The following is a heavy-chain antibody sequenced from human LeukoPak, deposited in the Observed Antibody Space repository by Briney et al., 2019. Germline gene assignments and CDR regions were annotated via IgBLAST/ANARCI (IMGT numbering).Heavy chain of an antibody. Sequence: GGSLRLSCAASGHTYNLYATHWARHAPRRGLEWGSDIIGSGGSTYYTDSVKRRLTISRENSKNTLYLQMNSLRAEDRAVYYCAKDAAYRSGWYYFDPWGGGILVTVSS. V-gene: IGHV3-23*01. CDR3: AKDAAYRSGWYYFDP. CDR1: GHTYNLYA. J-gene: IGHJ4*02. CDR2: IIGSGGST. D-gene: IGHD6-13*01.